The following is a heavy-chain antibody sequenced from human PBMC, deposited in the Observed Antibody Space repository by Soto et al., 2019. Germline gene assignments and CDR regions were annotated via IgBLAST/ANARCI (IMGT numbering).Heavy chain of an antibody. Sequence: EVQLLQSGGGWVQPWGSLRLSCAGSGFTFSNYAMAWVRQAPGQWLEWVSSIRGSGVIKYYADSVQGRFTISRDNSNNKLSVQMNSLRVEDTAIYYCAKDLTSMVRVVLPSPWGQGILVTVSS. J-gene: IGHJ1*01. CDR1: GFTFSNYA. CDR3: AKDLTSMVRVVLPSP. V-gene: IGHV3-23*01. D-gene: IGHD3-10*01. CDR2: IRGSGVIK.